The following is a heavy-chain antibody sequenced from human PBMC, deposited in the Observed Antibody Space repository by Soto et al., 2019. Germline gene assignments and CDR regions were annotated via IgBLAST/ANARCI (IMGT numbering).Heavy chain of an antibody. CDR2: IWYDGSNK. D-gene: IGHD6-19*01. CDR1: VFSFSSYG. V-gene: IGHV3-33*01. CDR3: ARASGWYSWDMINDY. J-gene: IGHJ4*02. Sequence: QVQLVESGGGVVQPGRSLRLSCAASVFSFSSYGMHWVRQAPDKGLEWVAVIWYDGSNKYYADSVKGRFTISRDNSKNTLYLQMNSLRAEDTAAYYCARASGWYSWDMINDYWGQGTLVTVSS.